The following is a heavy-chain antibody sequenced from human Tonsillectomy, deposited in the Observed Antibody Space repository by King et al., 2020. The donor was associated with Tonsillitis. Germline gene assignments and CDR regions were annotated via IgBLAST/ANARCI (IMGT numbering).Heavy chain of an antibody. J-gene: IGHJ4*02. Sequence: VPLVESGGGLVQPGRSLRLSCAASGFTFDDYAMHWVRQAPGKGLEWVSGISWNSGSIGYADSVKGRFTISRDNAKNSLYLEMNSLRAEDTALYYCAKDRGKYSSSSGFDYWGQGTLVTVSS. V-gene: IGHV3-9*01. CDR2: ISWNSGSI. CDR3: AKDRGKYSSSSGFDY. CDR1: GFTFDDYA. D-gene: IGHD6-6*01.